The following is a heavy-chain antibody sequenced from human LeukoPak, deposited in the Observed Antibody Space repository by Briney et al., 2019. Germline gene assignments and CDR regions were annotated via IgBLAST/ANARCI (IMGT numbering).Heavy chain of an antibody. V-gene: IGHV1-2*02. CDR1: GYTLTGYY. CDR2: INPNSGGT. Sequence: ASVKVSCKASGYTLTGYYMHWVRQAPGQGLEWMGWINPNSGGTNYAQKFQGRVTMTRDTSISTAYMELSRLGSDDTAVYYCARDLYYDSSGYYGAFDIWGQGTMVTVSS. D-gene: IGHD3-22*01. CDR3: ARDLYYDSSGYYGAFDI. J-gene: IGHJ3*02.